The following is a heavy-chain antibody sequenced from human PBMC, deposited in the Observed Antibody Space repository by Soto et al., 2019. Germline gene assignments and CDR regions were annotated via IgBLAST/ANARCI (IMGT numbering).Heavy chain of an antibody. J-gene: IGHJ4*02. CDR1: GGTFSSSS. CDR3: ARDGGRHSGGMDY. D-gene: IGHD1-26*01. V-gene: IGHV1-69*01. CDR2: IIPIFGTA. Sequence: QVQLVQSGAEVKKPGSSVKVSCKASGGTFSSSSINWVRQAPGQGLEWMGEIIPIFGTANYAQKFQGRVTITADESTSTAYMELSSLRSEDTAVYYCARDGGRHSGGMDYWGQGTLVTVSS.